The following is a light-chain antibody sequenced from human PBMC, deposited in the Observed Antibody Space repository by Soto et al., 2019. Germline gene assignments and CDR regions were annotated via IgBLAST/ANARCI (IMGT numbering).Light chain of an antibody. CDR1: SSNIGSNT. CDR3: AAWDDSLNGLV. V-gene: IGLV1-44*01. CDR2: NNN. Sequence: QSVLTQPPSASGTPGQRVTISCSGSSSNIGSNTVNLYQQLPGTAPKLLIYNNNQRPSGVPDRFSGYKSGTSASLAISGLKSEDEADYYCAAWDDSLNGLVFGTGTKLTVL. J-gene: IGLJ1*01.